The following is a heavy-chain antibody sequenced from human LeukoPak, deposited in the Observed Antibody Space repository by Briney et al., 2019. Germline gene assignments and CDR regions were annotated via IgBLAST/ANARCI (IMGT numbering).Heavy chain of an antibody. J-gene: IGHJ4*02. Sequence: GGSLRLSCAASGFTFSSYSMNWVRQAPGKGLEWVSYISSSSSTIYYADSVKGRFTISRDNAKDSLYLQMNSLRAEDTAIYYCARARGSYSFDYWGQGTLVTVSS. D-gene: IGHD3-10*01. CDR1: GFTFSSYS. V-gene: IGHV3-48*04. CDR2: ISSSSSTI. CDR3: ARARGSYSFDY.